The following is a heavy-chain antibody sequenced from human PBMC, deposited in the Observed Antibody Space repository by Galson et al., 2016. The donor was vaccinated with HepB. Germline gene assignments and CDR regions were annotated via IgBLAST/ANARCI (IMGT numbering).Heavy chain of an antibody. CDR2: INPSGCSI. Sequence: SVKVSCKASGYTFTSYYMHWVRQAPGQGLEWMGIINPSGCSIRYAQKFQARVTMTRATSTSTVYMELSSLRSEDTAMYYCARDADPTYYYGSGSYSGLDYWGQGTLVTVSS. CDR1: GYTFTSYY. CDR3: ARDADPTYYYGSGSYSGLDY. V-gene: IGHV1-46*01. D-gene: IGHD3-10*01. J-gene: IGHJ4*02.